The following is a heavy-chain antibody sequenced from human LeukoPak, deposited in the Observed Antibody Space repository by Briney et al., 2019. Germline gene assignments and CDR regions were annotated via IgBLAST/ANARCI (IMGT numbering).Heavy chain of an antibody. D-gene: IGHD6-6*01. J-gene: IGHJ4*02. Sequence: SETLSLTCTVSGGSISTYYWSWIRRPPGKGLEWIAYIHASGPTIYNPSLKSRITISVDTSKNQFSLKLSSVTAADTAVYYCARHDAGIAARHFDNWGQGTLVTVSS. CDR1: GGSISTYY. CDR3: ARHDAGIAARHFDN. V-gene: IGHV4-4*09. CDR2: IHASGPT.